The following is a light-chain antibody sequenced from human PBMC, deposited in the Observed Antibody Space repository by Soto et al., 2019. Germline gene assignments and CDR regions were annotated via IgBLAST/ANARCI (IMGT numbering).Light chain of an antibody. J-gene: IGKJ2*01. CDR3: QQYYSTPYT. Sequence: DIVMTQSPDSLAVSLGERATINCKSSQLLLYSSSDSIYLSWYQQKAGQPPKLLISWASTRESGVPDRFSGSGSGTDFTLTISSLQAEDVAVYYCQQYYSTPYTFGQGTKLEIK. V-gene: IGKV4-1*01. CDR2: WAS. CDR1: QLLLYSSSDSIY.